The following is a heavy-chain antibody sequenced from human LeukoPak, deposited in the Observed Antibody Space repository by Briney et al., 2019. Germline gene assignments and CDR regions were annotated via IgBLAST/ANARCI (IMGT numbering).Heavy chain of an antibody. J-gene: IGHJ4*02. Sequence: GGSLRLSCGASGFTFSSYGMHWIRQAPGKGLEWVTFIRFDGSNKYYANSVRGRFTISRDNSKNTLYLQMNSLRAEDTAVYFCAKDGPGTGSFFDWGQGTLVTVSS. CDR3: AKDGPGTGSFFD. D-gene: IGHD3-10*01. CDR2: IRFDGSNK. V-gene: IGHV3-30*02. CDR1: GFTFSSYG.